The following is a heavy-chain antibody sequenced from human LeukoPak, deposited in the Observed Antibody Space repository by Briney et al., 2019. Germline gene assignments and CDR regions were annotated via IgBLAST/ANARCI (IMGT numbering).Heavy chain of an antibody. Sequence: GGSLRLSCAASGFTFSSYGMHWVRQAPGKGLEWVANIKTDGSQIYYVDSVKGRFTISRDNAKNSLYLQMNSLRAEDTAVYYCARGRLRFLEWSPGYYYMDVWGKGTTVTVSS. CDR2: IKTDGSQI. CDR3: ARGRLRFLEWSPGYYYMDV. J-gene: IGHJ6*03. V-gene: IGHV3-7*01. D-gene: IGHD3-3*01. CDR1: GFTFSSYG.